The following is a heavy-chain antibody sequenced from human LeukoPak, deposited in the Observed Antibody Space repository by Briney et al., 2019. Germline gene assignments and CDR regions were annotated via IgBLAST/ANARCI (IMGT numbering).Heavy chain of an antibody. CDR3: ARVRIAARGWFDP. Sequence: ASVKVSSKASVYTFTSYDINWGRQAPGQGLGWMGWMNPNSGNTGYAQKFQGRVTMTRNTSISTAYMELSSLRSEDTAVYYCARVRIAARGWFDPWGQGTLVTVSS. D-gene: IGHD6-13*01. J-gene: IGHJ5*02. CDR1: VYTFTSYD. CDR2: MNPNSGNT. V-gene: IGHV1-8*01.